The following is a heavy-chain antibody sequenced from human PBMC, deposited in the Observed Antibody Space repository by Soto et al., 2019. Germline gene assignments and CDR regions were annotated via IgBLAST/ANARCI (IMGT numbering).Heavy chain of an antibody. J-gene: IGHJ6*01. CDR2: IWYDGSNK. CDR1: VFTFSSYG. V-gene: IGHV3-33*01. Sequence: WGSLRFSCASSVFTFSSYGMHWVRQAPGKGLDLAPLIWYDGSNKYYADSVKGRFTISRDNSKNTLYRQMNSLRAEETAVYYCARDGGPYYHGSGSYHSYYYGMDVWGHGTTVTVSS. D-gene: IGHD3-10*01. CDR3: ARDGGPYYHGSGSYHSYYYGMDV.